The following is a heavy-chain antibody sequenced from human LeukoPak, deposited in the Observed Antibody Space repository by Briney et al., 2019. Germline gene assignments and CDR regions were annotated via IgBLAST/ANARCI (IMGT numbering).Heavy chain of an antibody. CDR2: ISSSSSYI. J-gene: IGHJ4*02. Sequence: PGGSLRLSCAASGFTFSSYSMNWVRQAPGKGLEWVSSISSSSSYIYYADSMKGRFTISRDNAKNSMYLQMYSLRAEDTAVYYCARGPKYISATGPYFFDYWGQGAPVTVSS. CDR3: ARGPKYISATGPYFFDY. CDR1: GFTFSSYS. V-gene: IGHV3-21*01. D-gene: IGHD6-13*01.